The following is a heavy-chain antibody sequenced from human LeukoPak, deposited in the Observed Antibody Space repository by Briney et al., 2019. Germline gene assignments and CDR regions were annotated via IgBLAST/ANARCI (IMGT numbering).Heavy chain of an antibody. CDR1: GFTFSSYG. Sequence: GGSLRLSCAASGFTFSSYGMHWVRQAPGKELEWVAVIWYDGSNKYYADTVKGRFTISRDNSKNTLYLQMNSLRAEDTAVYYCAKATAPYYYGMDVWGQGTTVTVSS. V-gene: IGHV3-33*06. CDR3: AKATAPYYYGMDV. CDR2: IWYDGSNK. D-gene: IGHD2-21*02. J-gene: IGHJ6*02.